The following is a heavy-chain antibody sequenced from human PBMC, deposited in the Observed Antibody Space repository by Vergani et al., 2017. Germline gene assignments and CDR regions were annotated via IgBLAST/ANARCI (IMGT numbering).Heavy chain of an antibody. V-gene: IGHV3-33*01. J-gene: IGHJ4*02. Sequence: QVQLVESGGGVVQPGRSLRLSCAASGFTFSSYGMHWVRQAPGKGLEWVAVIWYDGSNKYYADSVKGRFTISRDNSKNTLYLQMNSLRAEDTAVYYCASGHCSGGSCYPDYWGQGTLVTVSS. CDR1: GFTFSSYG. D-gene: IGHD2-15*01. CDR2: IWYDGSNK. CDR3: ASGHCSGGSCYPDY.